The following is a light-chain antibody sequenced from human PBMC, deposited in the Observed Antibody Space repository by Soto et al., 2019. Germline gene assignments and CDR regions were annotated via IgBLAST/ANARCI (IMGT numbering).Light chain of an antibody. CDR2: EVN. J-gene: IGLJ1*01. Sequence: QSALTQPASVSGSPGQSITIPCTGTSSDVGNYDLVSWYQRHPGKAPKVMIHEVNKRPSGVSIRFSGSKSGSAASLTISGLQAEDEAEYYCCSYAGSSTFVFGTGTKVTVL. V-gene: IGLV2-23*02. CDR1: SSDVGNYDL. CDR3: CSYAGSSTFV.